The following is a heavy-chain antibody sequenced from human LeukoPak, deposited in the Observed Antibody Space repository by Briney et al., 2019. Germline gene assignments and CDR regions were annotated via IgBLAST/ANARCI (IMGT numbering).Heavy chain of an antibody. J-gene: IGHJ4*02. V-gene: IGHV3-7*01. D-gene: IGHD4-17*01. CDR3: ARTTTVTSVSIFFDY. CDR1: EFTFSTYW. Sequence: GGSLTLSCAASEFTFSTYWMSWVRQAPGKGLEWVANIKQDGSEKYYVDSVKGRFTISRDNAKNSLYLQMNSLRAEDTAVYYCARTTTVTSVSIFFDYWGQGTLVTGPS. CDR2: IKQDGSEK.